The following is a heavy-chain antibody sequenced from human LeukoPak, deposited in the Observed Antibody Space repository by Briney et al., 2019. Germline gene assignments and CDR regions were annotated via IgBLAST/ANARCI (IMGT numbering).Heavy chain of an antibody. Sequence: ASVKVSCKASGYTFTSYAMNWVRQAPGQGLEWMGWINTNTGNPTYAQGFTGRFVFSLDTSVSTAYLQISSLKAEDTAVYYCARDAYSAAGIVLPNDYWGQGTLVTVSS. D-gene: IGHD6-13*01. V-gene: IGHV7-4-1*02. CDR3: ARDAYSAAGIVLPNDY. CDR2: INTNTGNP. CDR1: GYTFTSYA. J-gene: IGHJ4*02.